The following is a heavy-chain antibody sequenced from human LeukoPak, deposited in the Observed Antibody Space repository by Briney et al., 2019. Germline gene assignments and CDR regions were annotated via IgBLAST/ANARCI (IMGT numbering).Heavy chain of an antibody. J-gene: IGHJ4*02. CDR3: AKERPDQLFDFDY. CDR1: GFTLSSHA. Sequence: GGSLRLSCAVSGFTLSSHAMSWVRQGPGKGLEWVSAFSGGGHTYYADSVKGRFTISRDNSKNTLYLQMNSLRGEDTAVYYCAKERPDQLFDFDYWGQGTLVTVSS. CDR2: FSGGGHT. V-gene: IGHV3-23*01. D-gene: IGHD3-10*02.